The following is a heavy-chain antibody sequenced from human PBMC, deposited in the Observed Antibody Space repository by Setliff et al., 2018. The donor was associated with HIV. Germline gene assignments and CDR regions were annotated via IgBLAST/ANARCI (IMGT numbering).Heavy chain of an antibody. CDR3: ARDLIVVVPAAHYYYYGMDV. CDR1: AFTFSNYG. J-gene: IGHJ6*02. D-gene: IGHD2-2*01. Sequence: GGSLRLSCRASAFTFSNYGMHWVRQAPGKGLEWVAVIWYDGSNKYYADSVKGRFTISRDNSKNTLYLQMNSLRAEDTAVYYCARDLIVVVPAAHYYYYGMDVWGQGTTVTVSS. V-gene: IGHV3-33*08. CDR2: IWYDGSNK.